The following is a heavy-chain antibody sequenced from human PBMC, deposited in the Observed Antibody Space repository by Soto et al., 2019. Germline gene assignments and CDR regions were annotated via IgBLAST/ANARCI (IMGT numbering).Heavy chain of an antibody. D-gene: IGHD6-13*01. CDR3: AKDADLKAAAYYFDY. Sequence: GGSLRLSCAASGFTFSSYAMHWVRQAPGKGLEWVAVISYDGNNEYYADSVKGRFTISRDNAKNTLYLQMNSLRGEDTAVYYCAKDADLKAAAYYFDYWGQGALVTVSS. CDR1: GFTFSSYA. CDR2: ISYDGNNE. V-gene: IGHV3-30*04. J-gene: IGHJ4*02.